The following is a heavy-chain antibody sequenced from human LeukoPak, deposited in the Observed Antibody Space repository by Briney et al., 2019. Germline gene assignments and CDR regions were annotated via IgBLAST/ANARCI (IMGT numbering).Heavy chain of an antibody. CDR1: GFTFDDYA. J-gene: IGHJ4*02. CDR3: AKEKYYYDSSGYSIIYFDY. V-gene: IGHV3-9*01. D-gene: IGHD3-22*01. CDR2: ISWNSGSI. Sequence: GGSLRLSCAASGFTFDDYAMHWVRQAPGKGLEWVSGISWNSGSIGYADSVKGRFTISRDNAENSLYLQMNSLRAEDTALHYCAKEKYYYDSSGYSIIYFDYWGQGTLVTVSS.